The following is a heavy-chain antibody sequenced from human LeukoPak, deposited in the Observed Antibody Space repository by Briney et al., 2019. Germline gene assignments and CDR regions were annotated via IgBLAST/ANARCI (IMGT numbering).Heavy chain of an antibody. Sequence: ASVKVSCKASGYTFTGYYMHWVRQAPGQGLEWMGWINPNSGGTNYAQKFQGRVTMTRDTSISTAYMELTRLRSDDTAVYYCARGVYCSSTSCYFHYYYYYYMDVWGKGTTVTISS. D-gene: IGHD2-2*01. CDR3: ARGVYCSSTSCYFHYYYYYYMDV. CDR1: GYTFTGYY. V-gene: IGHV1-2*02. J-gene: IGHJ6*03. CDR2: INPNSGGT.